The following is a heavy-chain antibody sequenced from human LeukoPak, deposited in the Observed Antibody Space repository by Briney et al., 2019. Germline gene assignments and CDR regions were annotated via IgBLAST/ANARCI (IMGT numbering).Heavy chain of an antibody. CDR2: IWSGGSIA. J-gene: IGHJ4*02. CDR1: GFTFSDYG. CDR3: TRVATAGTWTDY. D-gene: IGHD6-25*01. Sequence: PGGSLRLSCAASGFTFSDYGMQWVRQAPGKGLECLSVIWSGGSIADYAESVRGRFTISRGNSKNTVYLQMNSLRAEDTAIYFCTRVATAGTWTDYWGQGTLVTVSS. V-gene: IGHV3-33*03.